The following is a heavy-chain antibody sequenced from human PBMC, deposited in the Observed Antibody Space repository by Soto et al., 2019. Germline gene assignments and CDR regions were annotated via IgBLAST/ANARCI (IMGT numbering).Heavy chain of an antibody. D-gene: IGHD2-2*01. CDR1: GGSISSSNW. V-gene: IGHV4-4*02. Sequence: QVQLQESGPGLVKPSGTLSLTCAVSGGSISSSNWWSWVRQPSGKGLEWIGEIYHSGSTNYNPSLKSRVTISVDKSKNQFSLKLSSVTAADTAVYYCASGSKGYCSSTSCYDAFDIWGQGTMVTVSS. CDR2: IYHSGST. CDR3: ASGSKGYCSSTSCYDAFDI. J-gene: IGHJ3*02.